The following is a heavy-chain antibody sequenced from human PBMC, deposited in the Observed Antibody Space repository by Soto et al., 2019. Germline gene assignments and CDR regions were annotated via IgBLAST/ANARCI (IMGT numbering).Heavy chain of an antibody. CDR2: IYPDDSDT. D-gene: IGHD1-1*01. CDR3: VRVRYGTTVTPALLDY. CDR1: GFRFTDYW. Sequence: GESLKISCKGSGFRFTDYWIAWVRQMPGKGLEWMGIIYPDDSDTRYRPPFQGQATISADKSISTAHWQGSSLKASDTALYYCVRVRYGTTVTPALLDYWGQGTLVTVSS. J-gene: IGHJ4*02. V-gene: IGHV5-51*01.